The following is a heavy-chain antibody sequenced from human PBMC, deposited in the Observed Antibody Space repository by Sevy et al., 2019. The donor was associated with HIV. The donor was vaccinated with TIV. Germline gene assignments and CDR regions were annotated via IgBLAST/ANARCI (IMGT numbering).Heavy chain of an antibody. CDR3: ARDGGTMTTPGCLDF. Sequence: SETLSLTCAVSGASISSGVYSWNWIRQPPGKGLEWIGYIYHSGNTYYNPSLKSRVTISVDRSNNQFSLKMRSVTAADTAVYYCARDGGTMTTPGCLDFGGQGIMVTVSS. D-gene: IGHD4-17*01. CDR2: IYHSGNT. J-gene: IGHJ3*01. CDR1: GASISSGVYS. V-gene: IGHV4-30-2*01.